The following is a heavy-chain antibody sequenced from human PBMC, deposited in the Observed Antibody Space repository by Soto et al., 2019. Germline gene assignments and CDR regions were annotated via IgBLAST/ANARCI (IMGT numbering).Heavy chain of an antibody. CDR1: GYTFTRFA. V-gene: IGHV1-3*05. J-gene: IGHJ4*02. Sequence: QVQLVQSGAEEKKPGASVKVSCKASGYTFTRFAMHWVRQAPGQRLEWMGWINAGNGNTKYSQKFQGRVPITRDTSASKAYMELSSLRSEDTAVYYFAGGRLVTRTFDYWGPGTLVTVSS. CDR3: AGGRLVTRTFDY. CDR2: INAGNGNT. D-gene: IGHD2-21*02.